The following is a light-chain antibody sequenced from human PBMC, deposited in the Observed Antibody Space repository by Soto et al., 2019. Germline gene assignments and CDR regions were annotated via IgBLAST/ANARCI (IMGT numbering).Light chain of an antibody. CDR1: QAIGSV. V-gene: IGKV1-8*01. CDR2: SAS. J-gene: IGKJ5*01. CDR3: QHYLSYPNT. Sequence: AIRRTQSPSSLSASTGDTVTITCRASQAIGSVLAWYQQKPGKAPKLLISSASNLNGGVPSRFSGSGSRTDFTLTITNLQSEDFATYYCQHYLSYPNTFGQGTRLEIK.